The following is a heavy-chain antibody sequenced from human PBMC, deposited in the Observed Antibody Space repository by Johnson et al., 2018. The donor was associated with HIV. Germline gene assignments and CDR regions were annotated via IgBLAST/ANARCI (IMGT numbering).Heavy chain of an antibody. J-gene: IGHJ3*02. Sequence: QVHLVESGGGVVQPGRSLRLSCAASGFSFSSYTLHWVRQAPGKGLEWVAVFSYDGSDKYYADSVRGRFTISRDNAKNSLYLQMNSLRAEDTALYYCASLTYYYDSSGYYVDAFDIWGQGTMVTVSS. CDR2: FSYDGSDK. CDR3: ASLTYYYDSSGYYVDAFDI. CDR1: GFSFSSYT. V-gene: IGHV3-30*04. D-gene: IGHD3-22*01.